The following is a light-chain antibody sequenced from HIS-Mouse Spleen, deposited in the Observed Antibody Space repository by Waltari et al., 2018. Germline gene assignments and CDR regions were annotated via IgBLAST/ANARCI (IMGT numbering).Light chain of an antibody. V-gene: IGLV3-1*01. Sequence: SYELTQPPSVSVSPGQPASITCSGDKVGDKYACWYQQKPGQSPVMVIYQDSKRPSGIPGRFSGSNSGNTATLTISGTQAMDEADYYCQAWDSSYSVFGGGTKLTVL. J-gene: IGLJ2*01. CDR1: KVGDKY. CDR2: QDS. CDR3: QAWDSSYSV.